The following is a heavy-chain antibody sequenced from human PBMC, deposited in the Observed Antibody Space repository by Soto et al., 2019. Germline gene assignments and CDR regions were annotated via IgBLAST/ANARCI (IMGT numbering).Heavy chain of an antibody. J-gene: IGHJ4*02. V-gene: IGHV3-30*18. D-gene: IGHD6-6*01. CDR2: ISYDGSNK. CDR3: AKRSAKFEYSSSHFDY. CDR1: GFTFSSYG. Sequence: GGSLRLSCAASGFTFSSYGMHWVRQAPGKGLEWVAVISYDGSNKYYADSVKGRFTISRDNSKNTLYLQMNSLRAEDTAVYYCAKRSAKFEYSSSHFDYRGQGTLVTVSS.